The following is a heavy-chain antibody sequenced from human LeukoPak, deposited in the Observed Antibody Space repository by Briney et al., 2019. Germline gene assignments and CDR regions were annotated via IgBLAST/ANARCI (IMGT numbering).Heavy chain of an antibody. CDR2: ISGSGGST. V-gene: IGHV3-23*01. CDR3: AKGGGSGYYLIYFDY. CDR1: GFTFSSYS. D-gene: IGHD3-3*01. J-gene: IGHJ4*02. Sequence: GGSLRLSCAASGFTFSSYSMNWVRQAPGKGLEWVSAISGSGGSTYYADSVKGRFTISRDNSKNTLYLQMNSLRAEDTAVYYCAKGGGSGYYLIYFDYWGQGTLVTVSS.